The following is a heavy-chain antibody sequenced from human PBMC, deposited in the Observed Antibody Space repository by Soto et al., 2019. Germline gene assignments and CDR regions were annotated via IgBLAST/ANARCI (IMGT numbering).Heavy chain of an antibody. D-gene: IGHD3-16*01. Sequence: TSETLSLTCTVSGGSISSSSYYWGWIRQPPGKGLEWIGSIYYSGSTYYNPSLKSRVTISVDTSKNQFSLKLSSVTAADTAVYYCRGNNWFDPWGQGTLVTVSS. CDR1: GGSISSSSYY. J-gene: IGHJ5*02. CDR2: IYYSGST. CDR3: RGNNWFDP. V-gene: IGHV4-39*01.